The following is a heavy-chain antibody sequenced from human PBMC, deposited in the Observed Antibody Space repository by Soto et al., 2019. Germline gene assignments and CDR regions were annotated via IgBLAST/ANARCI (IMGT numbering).Heavy chain of an antibody. D-gene: IGHD3-16*01. CDR2: ISAYNGNT. CDR3: AREPNLPHWGWLDY. J-gene: IGHJ4*02. CDR1: GYTFTSYG. V-gene: IGHV1-18*01. Sequence: QVQLVQSGAEVKKPGASVKVSCKASGYTFTSYGISWVRQAPGQGLEWMGWISAYNGNTNYAQKLQGRDTMTTDTSANTAYMGLRSVSSADTAVYYCAREPNLPHWGWLDYWGQGTLVAVSS.